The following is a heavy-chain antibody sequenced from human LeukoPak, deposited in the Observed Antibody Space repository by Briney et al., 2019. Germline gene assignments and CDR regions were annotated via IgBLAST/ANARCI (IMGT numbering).Heavy chain of an antibody. CDR3: VRVVTPSAYDI. V-gene: IGHV1-46*01. D-gene: IGHD2-21*02. CDR1: GYTFTSYY. Sequence: ASVKVSCKASGYTFTSYYIHWVREAPAQGLEWMGIINPSGGSTTYAQILQGRVTMTRDTSTSTVYMELSSLRSEDTAVYYCVRVVTPSAYDIWGQGTMVTVSS. CDR2: INPSGGST. J-gene: IGHJ3*02.